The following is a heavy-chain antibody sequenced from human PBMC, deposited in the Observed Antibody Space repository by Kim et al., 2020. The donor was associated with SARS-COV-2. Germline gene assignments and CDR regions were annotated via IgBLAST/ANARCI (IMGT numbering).Heavy chain of an antibody. Sequence: GGSLRLSCAASGFTFSSYSMNWVRQAPGKGLEWVSYISSSSSTIYYADSVKGRFTISRDNAKNSLYLQMNSLRDEDTAVYYCARGAYGVRGVITYFDYWGQGTLVTVSS. J-gene: IGHJ4*02. CDR2: ISSSSSTI. CDR1: GFTFSSYS. CDR3: ARGAYGVRGVITYFDY. V-gene: IGHV3-48*02. D-gene: IGHD3-10*01.